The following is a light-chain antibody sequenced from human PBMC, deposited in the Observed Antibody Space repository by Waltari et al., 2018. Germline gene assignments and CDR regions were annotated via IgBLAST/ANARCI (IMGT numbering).Light chain of an antibody. CDR1: NIGSKS. CDR2: DDS. Sequence: SYVLTQPPSVSVAPGKTARIPRAGNNIGSKSVHWYQQQPGQAPVLVVYDDSDRPSGIPERFSGSNSGNTATLTISRVEAGDEADYYCQVWDSSSDHYVFGTGTKVTVL. CDR3: QVWDSSSDHYV. J-gene: IGLJ1*01. V-gene: IGLV3-21*03.